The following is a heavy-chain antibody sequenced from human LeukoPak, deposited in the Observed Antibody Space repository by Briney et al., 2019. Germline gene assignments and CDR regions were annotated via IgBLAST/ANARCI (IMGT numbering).Heavy chain of an antibody. CDR1: GFAFNTYA. Sequence: PGGSLRLSCITSGFAFNTYAMHWVRQAPGKGLEWISYISPASNTIYYADSVKGRFTISRDNAKNSLYLQMNSLRVEDTAVYYCARLGLEVGGPNWFDPWGQGTLVTVSS. J-gene: IGHJ5*02. V-gene: IGHV3-48*04. CDR3: ARLGLEVGGPNWFDP. CDR2: ISPASNTI. D-gene: IGHD1-1*01.